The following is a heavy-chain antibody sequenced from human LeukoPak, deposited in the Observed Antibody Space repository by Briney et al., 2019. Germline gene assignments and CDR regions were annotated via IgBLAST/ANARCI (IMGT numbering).Heavy chain of an antibody. V-gene: IGHV3-30*02. J-gene: IGHJ4*02. CDR2: ISYDGSNR. CDR3: AKETRGSYSDY. CDR1: GFTFSSSG. D-gene: IGHD5-12*01. Sequence: PGGSLRLSCAASGFTFSSSGMHWVRQAPGKGLEWVAFISYDGSNRYYADSVKGRFTISRDNSKNTLYLQMNSLRAEDTAVYSCAKETRGSYSDYWGQGTLVTVSS.